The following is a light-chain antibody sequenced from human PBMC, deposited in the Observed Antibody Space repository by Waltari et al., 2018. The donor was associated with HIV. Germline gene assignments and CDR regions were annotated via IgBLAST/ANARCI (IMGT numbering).Light chain of an antibody. CDR1: SNIIEYHY. CDR3: SSCIGTTTVV. CDR2: DVT. J-gene: IGLJ1*01. V-gene: IGLV2-14*03. Sequence: QSALTQPASVSGSPGQSITISCTGTSNIIEYHYVAWYQQYPGKAPKLMIYDVTNRPSGVSDRFSGSKSGNTASLTISGLQAEDEADYYCSSCIGTTTVVFGTGTKVTVL.